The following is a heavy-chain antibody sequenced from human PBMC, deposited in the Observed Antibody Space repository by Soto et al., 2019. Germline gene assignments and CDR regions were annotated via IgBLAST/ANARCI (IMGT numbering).Heavy chain of an antibody. CDR3: ARDWGKNDGVLIDPKYYYGMDV. J-gene: IGHJ6*02. Sequence: SETLSLTCTVSGGSISSGDYYWSWIRQPPGKGLEWIGYIYYSGSTYYNPSLKSRVTISVDTSKNQFSLKLSSVTAADTAVYYCARDWGKNDGVLIDPKYYYGMDVWGQGTTVTVSS. CDR2: IYYSGST. V-gene: IGHV4-30-4*01. CDR1: GGSISSGDYY. D-gene: IGHD1-1*01.